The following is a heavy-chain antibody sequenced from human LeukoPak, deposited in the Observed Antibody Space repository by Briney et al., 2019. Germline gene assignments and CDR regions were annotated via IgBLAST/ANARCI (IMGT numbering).Heavy chain of an antibody. D-gene: IGHD3-22*01. CDR3: VTYYFDSSGPKKNY. J-gene: IGHJ4*02. CDR2: INHSGST. Sequence: SETLSLTCAVYGGSFNGYYWSWIRQPPGKGLEWIGEINHSGSTNYNPSLKSRVTISVDTSKKQFSLKLSSVTAADTAVYYCVTYYFDSSGPKKNYWGQGTLVTVSS. CDR1: GGSFNGYY. V-gene: IGHV4-34*01.